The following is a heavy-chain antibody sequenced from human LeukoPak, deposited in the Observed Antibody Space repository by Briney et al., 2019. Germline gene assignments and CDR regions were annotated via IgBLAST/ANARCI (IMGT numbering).Heavy chain of an antibody. Sequence: ASVKVSCKASGYTFTGYYMHWVRQAPGQGLEWMGWINPNSGGTNYAQKFQGRVTVTRDTSISTAYMELSRLRSDDTAVYYCARGFGGHWNDVQYYFDYWGQGTLVTVSS. D-gene: IGHD1-1*01. CDR1: GYTFTGYY. CDR3: ARGFGGHWNDVQYYFDY. V-gene: IGHV1-2*02. CDR2: INPNSGGT. J-gene: IGHJ4*02.